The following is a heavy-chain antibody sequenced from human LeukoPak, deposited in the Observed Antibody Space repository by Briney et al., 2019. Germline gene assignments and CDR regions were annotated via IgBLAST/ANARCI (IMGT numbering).Heavy chain of an antibody. D-gene: IGHD2-2*01. CDR2: MNPNSGNT. J-gene: IGHJ5*02. CDR1: GYTFTSYD. V-gene: IGHV1-8*03. CDR3: ARWHAQDASWDWFDP. Sequence: GASVKVSCKASGYTFTSYDINWVRQATGQGLEWMGRMNPNSGNTGYAQKFQGRVTITRNTSISTAYMELSSLRSEDTAVYYCARWHAQDASWDWFDPWGQGTLVTVSA.